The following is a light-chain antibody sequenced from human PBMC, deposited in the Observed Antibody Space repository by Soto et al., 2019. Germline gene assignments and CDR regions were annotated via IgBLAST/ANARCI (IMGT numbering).Light chain of an antibody. V-gene: IGLV1-40*01. Sequence: QSVLTQPPSVSGAPWQRVTISCTGTSSNIGAGHAVHWYRQFPGAAPKLLIYGDTHQPSGVPDRFSGSKSATSASLVITGLQAEDEADYYCQSYVTSLRGWLFGGGTKVTVL. J-gene: IGLJ3*02. CDR3: QSYVTSLRGWL. CDR1: SSNIGAGHA. CDR2: GDT.